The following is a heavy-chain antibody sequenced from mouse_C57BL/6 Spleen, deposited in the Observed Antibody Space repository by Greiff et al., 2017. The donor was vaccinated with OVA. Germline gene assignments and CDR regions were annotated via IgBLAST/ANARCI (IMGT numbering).Heavy chain of an antibody. J-gene: IGHJ1*03. Sequence: VQLQQSGAELARPGASVKLSCKASGYTFTSYGISWVKQRTGQGLEWIGEIYPRSGNTYYNEKFKGKATLTADKSSSTAYMELRSLTSEDSAVYFCARRDTTVVVDWYFDVWGTGTTVTVSS. CDR2: IYPRSGNT. CDR3: ARRDTTVVVDWYFDV. D-gene: IGHD1-1*01. CDR1: GYTFTSYG. V-gene: IGHV1-81*01.